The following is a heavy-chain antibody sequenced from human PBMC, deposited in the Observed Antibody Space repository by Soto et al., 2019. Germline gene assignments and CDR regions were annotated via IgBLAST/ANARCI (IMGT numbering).Heavy chain of an antibody. CDR3: ARAEGGRSLVGGCIY. V-gene: IGHV1-3*01. J-gene: IGHJ4*02. CDR1: GCTFSNYA. CDR2: INVGSGNK. D-gene: IGHD2-8*01. Sequence: ASVKVSCKVSGCTFSNYAMHWVRQAPGQRLEWMGWINVGSGNKKYSQKFQGRVTISGDTSASTVFMELSSLRSEDTAVYYCARAEGGRSLVGGCIYWGKGTPVIDSS.